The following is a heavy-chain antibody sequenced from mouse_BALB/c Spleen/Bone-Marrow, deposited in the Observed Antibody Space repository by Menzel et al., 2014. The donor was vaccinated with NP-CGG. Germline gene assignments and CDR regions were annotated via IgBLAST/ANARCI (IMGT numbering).Heavy chain of an antibody. V-gene: IGHV1-80*01. J-gene: IGHJ4*01. D-gene: IGHD2-1*01. CDR2: IYPGDGDT. Sequence: VKLMESGAELVRPGSSVKISCKASGYVFSTYWMNWVKQRPGQGLERIGQIYPGDGDTNYNGKFKDKVILTADKSSSTAYMQLSSLTSEDSAVYFCARSGKGAMDYWGQGTSVTVSP. CDR3: ARSGKGAMDY. CDR1: GYVFSTYW.